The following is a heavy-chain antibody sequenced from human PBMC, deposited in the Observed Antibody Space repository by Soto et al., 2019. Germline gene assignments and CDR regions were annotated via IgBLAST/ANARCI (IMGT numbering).Heavy chain of an antibody. CDR3: AKNQGVELVQLATVDWFDP. CDR2: ISGSGFKK. CDR1: GFIFENFG. J-gene: IGHJ5*02. D-gene: IGHD1-7*01. Sequence: TXVCLRLSCAASGFIFENFGMSGVRQAPGKGLEWISSISGSGFKKYYADSVKGRSTISRDNSKSTVYLELNNLSAEDTAVYHCAKNQGVELVQLATVDWFDPWGQGSVVTVSS. V-gene: IGHV3-23*01.